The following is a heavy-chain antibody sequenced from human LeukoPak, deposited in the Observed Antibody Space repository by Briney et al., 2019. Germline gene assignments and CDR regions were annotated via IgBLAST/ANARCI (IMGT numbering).Heavy chain of an antibody. CDR2: ISGSGGST. D-gene: IGHD1-14*01. V-gene: IGHV3-23*01. Sequence: GGSLRLSCAASGFTFSSYAMSWVRQAPGKGLEWVSAISGSGGSTYYADSVKGRFTISRDNSKNTLYLQMNSLRAEDTAVYYCAKSEGREDRPLNFDYWGQGTLVTVSS. CDR3: AKSEGREDRPLNFDY. J-gene: IGHJ4*02. CDR1: GFTFSSYA.